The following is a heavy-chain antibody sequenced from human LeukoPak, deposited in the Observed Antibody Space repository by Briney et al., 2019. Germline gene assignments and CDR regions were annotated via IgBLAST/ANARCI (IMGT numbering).Heavy chain of an antibody. D-gene: IGHD3-22*01. Sequence: GGPLTLSCAASGFTFNSYGMLWLRQAPGKGLEGVAFIRYDGSNKYYADSVMGRFTISRDNSKNTLYLQMNSLRAEDTAVYYCAKGATYYYDRGAFDIWGQGTMVTVSS. J-gene: IGHJ3*02. CDR1: GFTFNSYG. CDR3: AKGATYYYDRGAFDI. V-gene: IGHV3-30*02. CDR2: IRYDGSNK.